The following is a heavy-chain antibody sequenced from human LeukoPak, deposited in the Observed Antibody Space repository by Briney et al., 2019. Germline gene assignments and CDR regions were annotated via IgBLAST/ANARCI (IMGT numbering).Heavy chain of an antibody. J-gene: IGHJ5*02. V-gene: IGHV4-34*01. Sequence: PSETLSLTCAVYGWSFSGYYWSWIRQPPGKGLEWIGEINHSGSTNNNPSLKSRVTISVDTSKNQFSLKLSSVTAADTAVYYCARCGPDIVVVPAAIPEGWFDPWGQGILVTVSS. CDR3: ARCGPDIVVVPAAIPEGWFDP. CDR1: GWSFSGYY. CDR2: INHSGST. D-gene: IGHD2-2*02.